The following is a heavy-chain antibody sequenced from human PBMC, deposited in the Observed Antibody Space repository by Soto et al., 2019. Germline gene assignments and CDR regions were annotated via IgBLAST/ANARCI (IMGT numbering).Heavy chain of an antibody. CDR1: GFTFSSYG. J-gene: IGHJ4*02. CDR2: IWYDGSNK. CDR3: AREAGYYDFWSGTSFDY. D-gene: IGHD3-3*01. V-gene: IGHV3-33*01. Sequence: QVQLVESGGGVVQPGRSLRLSCAASGFTFSSYGMHWVRQAPGKGLEWVAVIWYDGSNKYYADSVKGRFTISRDNSKNTLYLQMNSLRAEDTAVYYCAREAGYYDFWSGTSFDYCGQGTLVTVSS.